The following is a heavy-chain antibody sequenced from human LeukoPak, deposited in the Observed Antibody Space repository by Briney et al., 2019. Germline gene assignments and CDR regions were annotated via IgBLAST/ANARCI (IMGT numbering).Heavy chain of an antibody. Sequence: GGSLKLSCAASGFTFSGSGLHWVRQASGKGLEWVGRVRSKANSYATAYAASVKGRFTISRDNSKNTLYLQMNSLRAEDTAVYYCARRYYGVVNSWGQGTLVTVSS. CDR2: VRSKANSYAT. CDR1: GFTFSGSG. V-gene: IGHV3-73*01. CDR3: ARRYYGVVNS. D-gene: IGHD4-17*01. J-gene: IGHJ5*02.